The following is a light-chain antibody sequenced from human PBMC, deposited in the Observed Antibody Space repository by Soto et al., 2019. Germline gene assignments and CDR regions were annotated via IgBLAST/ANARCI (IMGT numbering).Light chain of an antibody. Sequence: QSALTQPASVSGSPGQSITISCTGTSRDIGGYNYVSWYQHHPGKAPKLIIFEVSNRPSGLSNRFSGSKSGNTASLTISGLQTDDEAEYYCSSYTGDNTHVFGTGTKVTVL. J-gene: IGLJ1*01. CDR1: SRDIGGYNY. CDR2: EVS. V-gene: IGLV2-14*01. CDR3: SSYTGDNTHV.